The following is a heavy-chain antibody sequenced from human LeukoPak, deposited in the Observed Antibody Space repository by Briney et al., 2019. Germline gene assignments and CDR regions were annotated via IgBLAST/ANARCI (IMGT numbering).Heavy chain of an antibody. D-gene: IGHD1-26*01. Sequence: PGGSLRLSCAASGFTFSSYGMHWVRQAPGKGLEWVAFIRYDGSNKYYADSVKGRFTISRDNAKNSLYLQMNSLRAEDTALYYCAKDAQYSGSYHDFDYWGQGTLVTVSS. CDR2: IRYDGSNK. V-gene: IGHV3-30*02. CDR1: GFTFSSYG. CDR3: AKDAQYSGSYHDFDY. J-gene: IGHJ4*02.